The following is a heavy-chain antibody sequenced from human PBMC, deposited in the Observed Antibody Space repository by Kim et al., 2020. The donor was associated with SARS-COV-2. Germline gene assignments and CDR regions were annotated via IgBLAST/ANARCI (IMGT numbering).Heavy chain of an antibody. D-gene: IGHD6-6*01. V-gene: IGHV4-31*03. CDR1: GGSISSGGYY. J-gene: IGHJ3*02. Sequence: SETLSLTCTVSGGSISSGGYYWSWIRQHPGKGLEWIGYIYYSGSTYYNPSLKSRVTISVDTSKNQFSLKLSSVTAADTAVYYCAREVDAAAPGYDAFDICGQGTMVTVSS. CDR3: AREVDAAAPGYDAFDI. CDR2: IYYSGST.